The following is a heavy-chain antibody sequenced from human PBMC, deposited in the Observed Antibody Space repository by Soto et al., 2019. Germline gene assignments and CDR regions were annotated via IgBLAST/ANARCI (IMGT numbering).Heavy chain of an antibody. CDR2: ISGSGGST. Sequence: GGSLRLSCAASGFTFSSYAMSWVRQAPGKGLEWVSAISGSGGSTYYADSVKGRFTISRDNSKNTLYLQMNSLRAEDTAVYYCAKDGGWGVATIKGDIDYWGQGTLVTVSS. J-gene: IGHJ4*02. CDR1: GFTFSSYA. V-gene: IGHV3-23*01. D-gene: IGHD5-12*01. CDR3: AKDGGWGVATIKGDIDY.